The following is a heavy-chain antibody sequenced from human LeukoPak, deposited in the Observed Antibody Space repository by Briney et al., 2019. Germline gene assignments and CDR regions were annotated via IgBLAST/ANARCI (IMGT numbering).Heavy chain of an antibody. CDR2: ISTTGTI. V-gene: IGHV3-48*04. CDR3: ARAGSHRNSGYDY. J-gene: IGHJ4*02. CDR1: GFTFSSYI. D-gene: IGHD5-12*01. Sequence: GESLKISCAASGFTFSSYIMNWVRQAPGKGLEWVSYISTTGTIYYADSVEGRFTISRDNAKNSLYLQMNSLRAEDTAVYYCARAGSHRNSGYDYWGQGTLVTVSS.